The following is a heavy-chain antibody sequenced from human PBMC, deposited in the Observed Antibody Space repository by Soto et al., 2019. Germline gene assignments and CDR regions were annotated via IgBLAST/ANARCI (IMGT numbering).Heavy chain of an antibody. D-gene: IGHD3-22*01. CDR3: ARAQSYRPNYYDSSVVKNYFDY. CDR2: IYYSGST. Sequence: SETLSLTCTVSGGSISSGGYYWSWIRQHPGKGLEWIGYIYYSGSTYYNPSLKSRVTISVDTSKNQFSLKLSSVTAADTAVYYCARAQSYRPNYYDSSVVKNYFDYWGQGTLVTVSS. V-gene: IGHV4-31*03. J-gene: IGHJ4*02. CDR1: GGSISSGGYY.